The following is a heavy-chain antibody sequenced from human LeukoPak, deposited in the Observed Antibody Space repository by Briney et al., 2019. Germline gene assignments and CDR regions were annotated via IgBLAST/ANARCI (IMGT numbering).Heavy chain of an antibody. CDR1: GYTFTSYG. V-gene: IGHV1-18*01. CDR2: ISAYNGNT. CDR3: ARHQHYYASSGYYYYLDV. D-gene: IGHD3-22*01. J-gene: IGHJ6*03. Sequence: ASVKVSCKASGYTFTSYGISWVRQAPGQGLEWMGWISAYNGNTNYAQRLQGRVIMTTDTSTSTAYMELRSLRSDDTAVYYCARHQHYYASSGYYYYLDVWGKGTTVTISS.